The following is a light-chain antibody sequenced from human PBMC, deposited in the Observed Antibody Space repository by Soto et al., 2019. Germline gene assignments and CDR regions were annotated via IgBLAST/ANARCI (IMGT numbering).Light chain of an antibody. CDR3: QHYGSSPR. V-gene: IGKV3-20*01. J-gene: IGKJ1*01. CDR2: GAS. CDR1: QSVTTSY. Sequence: EIVLTQSPGTLSLSPGERATLSCRASQSVTTSYLAWYQRKPGQAPRLLIDGASSRATGTPNRFSGSGSGTDFTLTISRLEPEDCAVYYCQHYGSSPRFGQGTKVEIK.